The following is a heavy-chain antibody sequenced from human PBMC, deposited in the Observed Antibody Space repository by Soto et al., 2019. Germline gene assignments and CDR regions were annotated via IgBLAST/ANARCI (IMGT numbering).Heavy chain of an antibody. J-gene: IGHJ6*02. V-gene: IGHV1-18*01. CDR3: ARDHGGHGLLDV. D-gene: IGHD3-16*01. CDR2: ISGHNGNT. Sequence: QVQLVQSGAEVKKPGASVKVSCKPSGYTFTSYGVSWVRQAPGQGLEWMGWISGHNGNTNYAQKFQGRVTMTTDTSTSTAYMERRGLRSDDTAVYYCARDHGGHGLLDVWGQGTTVTVSS. CDR1: GYTFTSYG.